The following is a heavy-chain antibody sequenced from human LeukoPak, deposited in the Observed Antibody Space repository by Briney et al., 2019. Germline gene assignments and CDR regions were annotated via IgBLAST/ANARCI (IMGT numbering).Heavy chain of an antibody. J-gene: IGHJ3*02. Sequence: ASVKVSFKASGFTFTSSAMQLVRPARGQRLEWIGWIVVGSGNTNYAQKFQERVTITRDMSTSTAYIELSSLRSEDAAVYYCAAPKRIVGAVGDAFDIWGQGTMVTVSS. CDR1: GFTFTSSA. CDR2: IVVGSGNT. CDR3: AAPKRIVGAVGDAFDI. V-gene: IGHV1-58*02. D-gene: IGHD1-26*01.